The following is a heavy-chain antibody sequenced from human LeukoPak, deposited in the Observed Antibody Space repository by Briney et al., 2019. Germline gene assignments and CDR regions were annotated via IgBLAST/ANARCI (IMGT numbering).Heavy chain of an antibody. V-gene: IGHV3-7*01. Sequence: GGSLRLSCAASGFTFSSYWMTWVRQAPGKGLEWVANIKQDGSEKYYVDSVKGRFTISRDNAKNSLYLQMNSLRAEDTAVYYCARGRSGVSGNDSPFDYWGQGTLVTVSS. CDR2: IKQDGSEK. CDR3: ARGRSGVSGNDSPFDY. D-gene: IGHD5-12*01. J-gene: IGHJ4*02. CDR1: GFTFSSYW.